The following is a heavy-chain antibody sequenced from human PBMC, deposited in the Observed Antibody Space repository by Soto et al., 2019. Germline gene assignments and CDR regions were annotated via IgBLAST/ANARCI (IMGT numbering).Heavy chain of an antibody. D-gene: IGHD4-17*01. CDR1: GYTFTGYY. Sequence: ASVKVSCKASGYTFTGYYMHWVRQAPGQGLEWMGWINPTSGGTNYAQKFQGWVTMTRDTSISTAYMELSRLRSDDTAVYYCARQNDYGDYGRAFDIWGQGTMVT. V-gene: IGHV1-2*04. J-gene: IGHJ3*02. CDR3: ARQNDYGDYGRAFDI. CDR2: INPTSGGT.